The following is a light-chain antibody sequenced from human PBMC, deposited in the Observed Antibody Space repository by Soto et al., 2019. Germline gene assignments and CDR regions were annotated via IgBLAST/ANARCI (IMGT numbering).Light chain of an antibody. CDR2: GAS. Sequence: EIVMTQSPATLSVSPGERATLSCRASQSVSSNLAWYQQKPGQAPRLLIYGASTRATGIPATFSGCGSGTEFTLTISSLQSEDFAVYYCQQYNNWPRTFGRGTKVDIK. CDR3: QQYNNWPRT. V-gene: IGKV3-15*01. J-gene: IGKJ1*01. CDR1: QSVSSN.